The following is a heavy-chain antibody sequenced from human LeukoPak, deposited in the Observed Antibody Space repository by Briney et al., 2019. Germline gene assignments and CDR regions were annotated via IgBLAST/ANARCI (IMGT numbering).Heavy chain of an antibody. V-gene: IGHV1-2*02. Sequence: ASVKVSCKASGYTFTSYGISGVRQAPGQGLEGMGWINTNSGGTNYAQKFQGRVTMPRDTSISTAYMELSRLRSDDTAVYYCARDGANYYGSGSYPTDWGQGTLVTVSS. CDR2: INTNSGGT. CDR1: GYTFTSYG. D-gene: IGHD3-10*01. CDR3: ARDGANYYGSGSYPTD. J-gene: IGHJ4*02.